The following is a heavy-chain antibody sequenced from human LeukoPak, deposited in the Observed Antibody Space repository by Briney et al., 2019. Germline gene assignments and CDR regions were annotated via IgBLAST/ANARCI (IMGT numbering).Heavy chain of an antibody. D-gene: IGHD5-18*01. Sequence: SETLSLTCAVYGGSFSGYYWSWIRQPPGKGLEWIGEINHSGSTNYNPSLKSRVTISVDTSKNQFSLKLSSVTAADTAVYYCARVTGGYSYGLGGYFDYWGQGTLVTVSS. V-gene: IGHV4-34*01. CDR1: GGSFSGYY. J-gene: IGHJ4*02. CDR3: ARVTGGYSYGLGGYFDY. CDR2: INHSGST.